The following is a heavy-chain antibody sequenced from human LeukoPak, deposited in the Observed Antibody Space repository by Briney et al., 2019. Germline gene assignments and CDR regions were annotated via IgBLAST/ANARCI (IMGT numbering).Heavy chain of an antibody. V-gene: IGHV1-69*04. CDR2: IIPILGIA. CDR1: GYTFTNYA. CDR3: ASNYGDSQYYYYGMDV. J-gene: IGHJ6*02. D-gene: IGHD4-17*01. Sequence: SVKVSCKASGYTFTNYAMNWVRQAPGQGLEWMGRIIPILGIANYAQKLQGRVTITADKSTSTAYMELSSLRSEDTAVYYCASNYGDSQYYYYGMDVWGQGTTVTVSS.